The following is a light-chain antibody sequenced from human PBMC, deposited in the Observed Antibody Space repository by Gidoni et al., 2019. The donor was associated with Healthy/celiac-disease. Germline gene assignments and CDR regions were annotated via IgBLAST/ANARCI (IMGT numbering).Light chain of an antibody. CDR2: QAS. J-gene: IGKJ2*04. V-gene: IGKV1-5*03. CDR3: QQYNSYSS. Sequence: DIQMTQSPSTLSASVGDRVTITCRASQSISNWLAWYQQKPGKAPKLLIYQASSLESGVPSRFSGSGSGTEFTLTISSLQPDEFATYYCQQYNSYSSFGQGTKLEIK. CDR1: QSISNW.